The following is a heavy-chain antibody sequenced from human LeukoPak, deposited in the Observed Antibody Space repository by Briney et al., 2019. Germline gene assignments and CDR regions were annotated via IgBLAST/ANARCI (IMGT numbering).Heavy chain of an antibody. V-gene: IGHV4-30-2*01. Sequence: SETLSLTCTVSGDSISSGDYSWSWIRQPSGKGLEWIGYIFHTGNSYYNPSLRSRVTISVDRSRNQFSLRLTSVTAADTAVYYCARELWFVNAPGSWLDPWGPGTLVAVSS. CDR3: ARELWFVNAPGSWLDP. CDR1: GDSISSGDYS. CDR2: IFHTGNS. J-gene: IGHJ5*02. D-gene: IGHD3-10*01.